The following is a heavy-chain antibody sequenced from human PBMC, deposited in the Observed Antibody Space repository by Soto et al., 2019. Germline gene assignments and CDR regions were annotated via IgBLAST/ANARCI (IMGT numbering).Heavy chain of an antibody. CDR2: INHRGST. Sequence: SETLSLTCAVYGGSFGGYYWSWIRQPPGKGLEWIGEINHRGSTNYNPSLKIRVSISEDTSKKQFSLKLSSVTAADTAVYYCARAVAAQNEGYYCYVLDVWGQGTTVPVS. J-gene: IGHJ6*02. CDR1: GGSFGGYY. D-gene: IGHD2-15*01. V-gene: IGHV4-34*01. CDR3: ARAVAAQNEGYYCYVLDV.